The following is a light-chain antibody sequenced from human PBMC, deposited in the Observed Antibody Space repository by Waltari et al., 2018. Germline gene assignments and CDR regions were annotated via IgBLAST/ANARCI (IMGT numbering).Light chain of an antibody. V-gene: IGLV1-40*01. J-gene: IGLJ3*02. CDR1: SSNIGAGFY. Sequence: QSVLTQPPLVSGAPGQRVTIPCTGSSSNIGAGFYVHWYQQLPGSAPKLLIYGNNKRPLGVPDRFSGSQSDTSASLAITGLQAADEADYYCQSYDGSLSASVFGGGTKLTVL. CDR2: GNN. CDR3: QSYDGSLSASV.